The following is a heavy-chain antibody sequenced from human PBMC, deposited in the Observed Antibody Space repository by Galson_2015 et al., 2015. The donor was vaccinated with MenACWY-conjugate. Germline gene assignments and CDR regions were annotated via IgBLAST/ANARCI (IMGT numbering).Heavy chain of an antibody. J-gene: IGHJ4*02. CDR1: GFTFSTYW. Sequence: SLRLSCAASGFTFSTYWMHWVRQAPGKGLVWVSRINSDWRSTSYADSVKGRFTISRDNAKNTLYLQMNSLRAEDTAVYYCARLGGNYRTTSHFDYWGQGTLVTVSS. D-gene: IGHD1-26*01. CDR2: INSDWRST. V-gene: IGHV3-74*01. CDR3: ARLGGNYRTTSHFDY.